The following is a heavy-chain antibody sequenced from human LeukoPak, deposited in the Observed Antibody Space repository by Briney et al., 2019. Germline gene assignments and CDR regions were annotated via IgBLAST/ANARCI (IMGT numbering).Heavy chain of an antibody. J-gene: IGHJ6*02. Sequence: SVKVSCKASGGTFSSYAISWVRQAPGQGLEWMGRIIPISGIANYAQKFQGRVTITADKSTSTAYMELSSLRSEDTAVYYCARGIAVAEGMDVWGQGATVTVSS. CDR2: IIPISGIA. V-gene: IGHV1-69*04. CDR1: GGTFSSYA. D-gene: IGHD6-19*01. CDR3: ARGIAVAEGMDV.